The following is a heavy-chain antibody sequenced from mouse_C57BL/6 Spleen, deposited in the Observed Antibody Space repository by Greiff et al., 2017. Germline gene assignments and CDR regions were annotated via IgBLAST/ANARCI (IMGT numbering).Heavy chain of an antibody. D-gene: IGHD4-1*01. CDR3: ARLLTGARGFDY. V-gene: IGHV5-9*01. CDR2: ISGGGGNT. Sequence: EVKLVESGGGLVKPGGSLKLSCAASGFTFSSYTMSWVRQTPEKRLEWVATISGGGGNTYYPDSVKGRFTMSRDNAMNTLYLQISSLRSEDTALYYCARLLTGARGFDYWGQGTTLTVSS. CDR1: GFTFSSYT. J-gene: IGHJ2*01.